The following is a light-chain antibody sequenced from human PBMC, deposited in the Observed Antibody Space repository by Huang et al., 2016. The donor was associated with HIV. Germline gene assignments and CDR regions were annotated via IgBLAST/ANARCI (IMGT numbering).Light chain of an antibody. CDR1: HDINTY. J-gene: IGKJ3*01. V-gene: IGKV3-11*01. CDR3: QQRSNWPPFT. CDR2: DAS. Sequence: EILLTQSPATLSLSPGERATLFCRASHDINTYLAWYQQKTGQAPRLLIYDASTRATDIPARFRGSGSGTNFTLSISNLEPEDFAVYFCQQRSNWPPFTFGPGTKVDIK.